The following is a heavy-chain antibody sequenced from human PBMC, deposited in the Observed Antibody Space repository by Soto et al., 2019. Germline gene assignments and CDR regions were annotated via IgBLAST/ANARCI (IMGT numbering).Heavy chain of an antibody. CDR3: VREISGTFYY. CDR1: GFNFDEYA. Sequence: GGSLRLSCAASGFNFDEYAMHWVRQAPGKGLEWVSHINSDGSITNYADSVKGRFTISRDNAKNTLYLQMNSLTADDTAVYHCVREISGTFYYWGQGALVTVSS. J-gene: IGHJ4*02. CDR2: INSDGSIT. D-gene: IGHD1-26*01. V-gene: IGHV3-74*01.